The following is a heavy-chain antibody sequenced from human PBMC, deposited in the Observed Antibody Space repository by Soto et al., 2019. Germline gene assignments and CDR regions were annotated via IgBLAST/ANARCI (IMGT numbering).Heavy chain of an antibody. J-gene: IGHJ4*02. Sequence: QVQLQESGPGLVKPSQTLSLTCTVSGGSISSGDYYWSWIRQPPGKGLEWIGYIYYSGSTYYNPSLKSRVTITIATSKTQFSPKLSSVTAADTAVYYCASNSYAYTFYDYWGQGTLVTVSS. CDR3: ASNSYAYTFYDY. CDR2: IYYSGST. V-gene: IGHV4-30-4*01. CDR1: GGSISSGDYY. D-gene: IGHD5-18*01.